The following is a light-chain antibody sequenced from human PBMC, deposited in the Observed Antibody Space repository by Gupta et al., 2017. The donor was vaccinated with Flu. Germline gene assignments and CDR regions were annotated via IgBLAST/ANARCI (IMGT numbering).Light chain of an antibody. CDR3: KQRSNWPL. J-gene: IGKJ1*01. Sequence: IVLTQSPATLSLSPGERATLSCRASQSVSSYLAWYQQKPGQAPRLLIYDASNRATGIPARFSGSGSGTDFTLTSSSLEPEDFAVYYCKQRSNWPLFGQGTKVEIK. CDR2: DAS. CDR1: QSVSSY. V-gene: IGKV3-11*01.